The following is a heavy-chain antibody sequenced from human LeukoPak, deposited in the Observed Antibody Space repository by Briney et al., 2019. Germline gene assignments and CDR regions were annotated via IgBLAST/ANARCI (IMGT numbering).Heavy chain of an antibody. CDR3: ATGYDSSGYLPLGY. V-gene: IGHV1-24*01. D-gene: IGHD3-22*01. CDR2: FDPEDGET. Sequence: ASVKVSCKVSGYTLTELSMHWVRQAPGKGLEWMGGFDPEDGETIYAQKFQGRVTMTEDTSTDTAYMELSSLGSEDTAVYYCATGYDSSGYLPLGYWGQGTLVTVSS. J-gene: IGHJ4*02. CDR1: GYTLTELS.